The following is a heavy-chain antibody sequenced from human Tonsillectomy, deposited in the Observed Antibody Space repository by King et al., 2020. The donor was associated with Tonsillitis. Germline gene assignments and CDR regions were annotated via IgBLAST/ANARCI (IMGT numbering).Heavy chain of an antibody. Sequence: QLVQSGAEVKKPGSSVKVSCKASGGTFNSYAINWVRQAPGQGLEWMGGIIPIFGTTNYAQKFQGRVTSTADQSTSTAYMELSSLISEDTAVYYCARDLVAMVMDYWGQGTLVTVSS. CDR1: GGTFNSYA. V-gene: IGHV1-69*01. CDR3: ARDLVAMVMDY. CDR2: IIPIFGTT. J-gene: IGHJ4*02. D-gene: IGHD5-18*01.